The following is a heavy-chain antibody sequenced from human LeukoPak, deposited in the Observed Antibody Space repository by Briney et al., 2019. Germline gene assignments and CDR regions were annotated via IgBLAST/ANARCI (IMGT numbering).Heavy chain of an antibody. CDR1: GFTFSNAW. V-gene: IGHV3-21*01. CDR2: ISSSSSYI. Sequence: GGSLRLSCAASGFTFSNAWMSWVRQAPGKGLEWVSSISSSSSYIYYADSVKGRFTISRDNAKNSLYLQMNSLRAEDTAVYYCARSVAATQNDYWGQGTLVTVSS. CDR3: ARSVAATQNDY. D-gene: IGHD2-15*01. J-gene: IGHJ4*02.